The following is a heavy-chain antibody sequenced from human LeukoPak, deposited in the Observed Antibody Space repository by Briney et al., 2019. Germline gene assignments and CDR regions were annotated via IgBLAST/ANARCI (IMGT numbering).Heavy chain of an antibody. CDR1: GGSISSGDYY. Sequence: SETLSLTCTVSGGSISSGDYYWSWIRQPPGKGLEWIGEINHSGSTNYNPSLKSRVTIPVDTSKNQFSLKLSSVTAADTAVYYCARGLLSLGHYYGMDVWGHGTTVTVSS. CDR3: ARGLLSLGHYYGMDV. D-gene: IGHD7-27*01. J-gene: IGHJ6*02. CDR2: INHSGST. V-gene: IGHV4-39*07.